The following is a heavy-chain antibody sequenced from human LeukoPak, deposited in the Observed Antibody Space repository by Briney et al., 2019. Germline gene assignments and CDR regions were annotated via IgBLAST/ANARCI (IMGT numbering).Heavy chain of an antibody. D-gene: IGHD1-26*01. V-gene: IGHV1-8*01. Sequence: GASVKVSCKASGYTFTSYDINWVRQATGRGLEWMGWMNPNSGNTGYEQKFQGRVTMTRNTSISTAYMELSSLRSEDTAVYYCARGRDGRDSKENRFDPWGQGTLV. CDR1: GYTFTSYD. CDR3: ARGRDGRDSKENRFDP. J-gene: IGHJ5*02. CDR2: MNPNSGNT.